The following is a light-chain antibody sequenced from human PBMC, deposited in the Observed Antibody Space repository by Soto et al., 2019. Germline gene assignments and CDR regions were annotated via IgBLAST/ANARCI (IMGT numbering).Light chain of an antibody. CDR2: KAS. CDR1: QTISTW. J-gene: IGKJ1*01. V-gene: IGKV1-5*03. CDR3: QQYYSYSWT. Sequence: DIQMTQSPSTLSASVGDRVTITCRASQTISTWLAWFQQKPVKAPKLLIYKASSLESGVPSRFSGSGSGTEFTLTISSLQHDDFATYYCQQYYSYSWTFGQGTKVEIK.